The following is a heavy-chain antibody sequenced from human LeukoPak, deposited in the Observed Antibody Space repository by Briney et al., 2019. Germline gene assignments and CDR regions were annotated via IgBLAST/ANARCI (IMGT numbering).Heavy chain of an antibody. CDR1: GFTFSDYY. CDR2: IRSSYT. Sequence: KPGESLRLSCAASGFTFSDYYMSWIRQAPGKGLEWVSYIRSSYTNYADSVKGRFTISRDIAKNSLYLQMNSLRAEDTAVYYCARLHSSTLDYWGQGTLVTVSS. CDR3: ARLHSSTLDY. D-gene: IGHD6-13*01. V-gene: IGHV3-11*03. J-gene: IGHJ4*02.